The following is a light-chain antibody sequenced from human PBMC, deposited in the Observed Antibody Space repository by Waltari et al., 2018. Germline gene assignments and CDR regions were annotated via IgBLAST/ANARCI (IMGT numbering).Light chain of an antibody. CDR3: SSYTSSSTLV. J-gene: IGLJ2*01. Sequence: QSALTQPASGSGSPGQSITISCTGTSSDVGGYNYVSWYQQHPGKAPKLMIYDVSNRPSGVSTRFSGSTSVNTASLTISGLQAEDEADYYCSSYTSSSTLVFGGGTKLTVL. CDR1: SSDVGGYNY. V-gene: IGLV2-14*01. CDR2: DVS.